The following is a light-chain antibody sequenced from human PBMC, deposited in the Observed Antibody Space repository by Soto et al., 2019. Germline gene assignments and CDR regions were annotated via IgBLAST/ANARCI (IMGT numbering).Light chain of an antibody. CDR3: QVWEATGDQVV. CDR2: YDS. CDR1: NVGSRS. V-gene: IGLV3-21*01. J-gene: IGLJ2*01. Sequence: SSELTQPPSVSVAPGETARISCGGTNVGSRSVHWYQQKPGQAPFLVIYYDSDRPSGIPERFSGSNSGNTATLIISSVEAGDEADDYCQVWEATGDQVVFGGGTKLTVL.